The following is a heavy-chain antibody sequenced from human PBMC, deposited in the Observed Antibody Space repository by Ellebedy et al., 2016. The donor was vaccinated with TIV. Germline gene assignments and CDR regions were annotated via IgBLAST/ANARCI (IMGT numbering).Heavy chain of an antibody. Sequence: AASVKVSCKASGYTFTSYSIHGVRQAPGQGLEWMGFINRTSGATFYSQKFQGGVNLTRDTSVNKGYMELSRLTSADTAGYYWSKDRSGSYDFWGQGTLVSVSS. CDR1: GYTFTSYS. D-gene: IGHD1-26*01. CDR2: INRTSGAT. V-gene: IGHV1-2*02. CDR3: SKDRSGSYDF. J-gene: IGHJ4*02.